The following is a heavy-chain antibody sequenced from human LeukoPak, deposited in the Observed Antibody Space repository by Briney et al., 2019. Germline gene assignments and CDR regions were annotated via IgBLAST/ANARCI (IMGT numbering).Heavy chain of an antibody. Sequence: GSLRLSCAASGFTFSSYWMHWVRQAPGKGLVWVSRINSDGSSTSYADSVKGRFTISRDNAKNTLYLQMNSLRAEDTAVYYCAREGAEYYDILTGYYNEFDYWGQGTLVTVSS. CDR3: AREGAEYYDILTGYYNEFDY. CDR2: INSDGSST. V-gene: IGHV3-74*01. D-gene: IGHD3-9*01. J-gene: IGHJ4*02. CDR1: GFTFSSYW.